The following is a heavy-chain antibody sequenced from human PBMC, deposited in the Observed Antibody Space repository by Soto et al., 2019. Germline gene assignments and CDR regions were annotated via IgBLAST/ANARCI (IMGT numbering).Heavy chain of an antibody. D-gene: IGHD6-19*01. CDR3: ATRRSDSGWYEENF. Sequence: PSETLSLTCTVSNDSIRSGTYYWAWIRQPPGRGLEWIGSLSYLGTTDYNPSLKSRVTISKDASKNQFSLKLSSVTAADTAVYYCATRRSDSGWYEENFCGQGTMVTVYS. CDR2: LSYLGTT. CDR1: NDSIRSGTYY. V-gene: IGHV4-39*01. J-gene: IGHJ4*02.